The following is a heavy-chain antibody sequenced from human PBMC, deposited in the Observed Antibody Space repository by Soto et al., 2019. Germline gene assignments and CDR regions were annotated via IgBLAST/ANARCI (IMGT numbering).Heavy chain of an antibody. J-gene: IGHJ4*02. CDR3: ARAPRGVAAQYY. D-gene: IGHD2-15*01. CDR1: GFTFSSYS. Sequence: EVQLVESGGGLVQPGGSLRLSCAASGFTFSSYSMNWVRQAPGKGLEWVSYISSSSSTIYYADSVKGRFTISRDNAKNALYLQMNSLSAEDTAVYYCARAPRGVAAQYYWGQGALVTVSS. V-gene: IGHV3-48*01. CDR2: ISSSSSTI.